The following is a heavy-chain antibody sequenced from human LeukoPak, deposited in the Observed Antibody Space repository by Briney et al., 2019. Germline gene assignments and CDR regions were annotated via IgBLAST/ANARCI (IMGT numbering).Heavy chain of an antibody. CDR2: MNSDGSSI. J-gene: IGHJ6*02. Sequence: TGGSLRLSCAASGFTFSIYWMHWVRHAPGKGLVWVSRMNSDGSSISYADSVKGRFTISRDNAKNTLYLQMNSLRAEDTAVYYCARENYFGMDVWGQGTTVTVSS. CDR3: ARENYFGMDV. CDR1: GFTFSIYW. V-gene: IGHV3-74*01.